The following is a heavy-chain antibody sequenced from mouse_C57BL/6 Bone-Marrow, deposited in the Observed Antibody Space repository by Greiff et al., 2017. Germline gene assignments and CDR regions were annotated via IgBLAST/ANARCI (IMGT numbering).Heavy chain of an antibody. D-gene: IGHD1-1*01. CDR3: ARRRYFFYAMDY. V-gene: IGHV5-4*03. J-gene: IGHJ4*01. CDR1: GFTFSSYA. Sequence: EVQWVESGGGLVKPGGSLKLSCAASGFTFSSYAMSWVRQTPEKRLEWVATISDGGSYTYYPDNVKGRFTISRDNAKNNLYLQMSHLKSENTAMYYCARRRYFFYAMDYWGQGTSVTVSS. CDR2: ISDGGSYT.